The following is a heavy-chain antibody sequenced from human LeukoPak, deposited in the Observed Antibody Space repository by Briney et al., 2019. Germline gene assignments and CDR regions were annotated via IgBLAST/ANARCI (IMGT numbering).Heavy chain of an antibody. CDR1: GFTFSSYG. CDR2: IWYDGSNK. V-gene: IGHV3-33*03. D-gene: IGHD3-10*01. J-gene: IGHJ4*02. Sequence: GGSLRLSCAASGFTFSSYGMHWVRQAPGKGLEWVAVIWYDGSNKYYADSVKGRFTISRDNAENSLYLQMNSLRVEDTAVYYCASGGRFGDYWGQGTLVTVSS. CDR3: ASGGRFGDY.